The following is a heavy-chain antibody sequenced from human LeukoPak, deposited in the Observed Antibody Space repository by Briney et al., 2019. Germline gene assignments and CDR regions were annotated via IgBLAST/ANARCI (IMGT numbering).Heavy chain of an antibody. CDR3: ATSGYSYGLDY. D-gene: IGHD5-18*01. CDR1: RFTFSSYA. J-gene: IGHJ4*02. Sequence: PGASLRLSCTASRFTFSSYAMAWVRQVPGKGLEWVSVISGSGGTTYYADSVKGRFTMSRDNSKNTLYLQMNSLRAEDTAVYYCATSGYSYGLDYWGQGTLVTVSS. V-gene: IGHV3-23*01. CDR2: ISGSGGTT.